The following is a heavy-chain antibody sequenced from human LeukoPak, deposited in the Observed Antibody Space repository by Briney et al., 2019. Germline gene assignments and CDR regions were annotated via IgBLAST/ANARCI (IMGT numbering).Heavy chain of an antibody. CDR2: VDPEDGET. CDR3: ATESAARPLDY. V-gene: IGHV1-69-2*01. Sequence: ASVKVSCKVSGYTFTDYYMHWVQQAPGKGLEWMGLVDPEDGETIYAEKFQGRVTITADTPIDTAYMELSSLRSEDTAVYYCATESAARPLDYWGQGTLVTVSS. D-gene: IGHD6-6*01. J-gene: IGHJ4*02. CDR1: GYTFTDYY.